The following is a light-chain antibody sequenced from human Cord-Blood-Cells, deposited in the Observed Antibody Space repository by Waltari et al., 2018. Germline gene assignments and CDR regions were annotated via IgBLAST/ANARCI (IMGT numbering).Light chain of an antibody. CDR3: CSYAGSYTYV. J-gene: IGLJ1*01. CDR2: DVS. Sequence: QSALTQPRSVPGSPGQSVTISCTGTSRDVGGYNYVSWYQQHPGKAPKLMIYDVSKRPSVVPDRFSGSKSGNTASLTISGLQAEDEADYYCCSYAGSYTYVFGTGTKVTVL. CDR1: SRDVGGYNY. V-gene: IGLV2-11*01.